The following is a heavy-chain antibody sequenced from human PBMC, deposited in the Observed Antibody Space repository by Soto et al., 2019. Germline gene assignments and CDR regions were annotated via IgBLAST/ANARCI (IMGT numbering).Heavy chain of an antibody. V-gene: IGHV4-34*01. J-gene: IGHJ4*02. CDR1: GVSFSGYY. CDR3: ARGKIRIAARTGLDY. Sequence: DTLSLTCAVYGVSFSGYYWSWIRQPPGKGLEWIGEINHSGSTNYNPSLKSRVTISVDASKNQFSLKLSSVTAADTAVYYCARGKIRIAARTGLDYWGQGTLVTVSS. D-gene: IGHD6-6*01. CDR2: INHSGST.